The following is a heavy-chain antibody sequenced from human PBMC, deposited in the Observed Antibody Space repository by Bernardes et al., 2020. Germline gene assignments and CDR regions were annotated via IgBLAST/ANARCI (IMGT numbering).Heavy chain of an antibody. J-gene: IGHJ6*02. CDR3: ARIWGNTALGYGLDV. Sequence: GGSLRLSCAASGFTFSGYWMSWVRQAPGKGLDWVAIVKGHETNYVDSVKGRFTISRDNAKNSLYLQMNSLRVEDTAVYYCARIWGNTALGYGLDVWGQGTTVTVSS. CDR1: GFTFSGYW. D-gene: IGHD7-27*01. V-gene: IGHV3-7*01. CDR2: VKGHET.